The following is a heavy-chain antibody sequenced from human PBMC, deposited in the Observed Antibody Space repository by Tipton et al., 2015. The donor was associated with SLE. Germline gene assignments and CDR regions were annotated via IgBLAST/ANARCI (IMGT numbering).Heavy chain of an antibody. V-gene: IGHV4-34*01. CDR2: IIHSGVT. Sequence: TLSLTCAVSGGSFNGYFWTWIRQPPGKGLEWIAEIIHSGVTNYNPSLRSRVAISVDTSKNQFSLKLTSVTAADTAVYYCARGFDYDFWSGYQYYYYMDVWGKGTTVTVSS. D-gene: IGHD3-3*01. CDR3: ARGFDYDFWSGYQYYYYMDV. J-gene: IGHJ6*03. CDR1: GGSFNGYF.